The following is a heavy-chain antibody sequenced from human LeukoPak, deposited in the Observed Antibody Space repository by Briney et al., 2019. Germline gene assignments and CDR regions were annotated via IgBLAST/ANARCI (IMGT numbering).Heavy chain of an antibody. CDR3: ARWDIVVVPAARARFDL. Sequence: SETLSLTCAVYGGSFSGYYRSWIRQPPGKGLEWTGAINHSGSTNYNPSLKSRVTISVDTSKNQFSLKLSSVTAADTAVYYGARWDIVVVPAARARFDLWGQGTLVSVSS. CDR1: GGSFSGYY. V-gene: IGHV4-34*01. J-gene: IGHJ5*02. D-gene: IGHD2-2*01. CDR2: INHSGST.